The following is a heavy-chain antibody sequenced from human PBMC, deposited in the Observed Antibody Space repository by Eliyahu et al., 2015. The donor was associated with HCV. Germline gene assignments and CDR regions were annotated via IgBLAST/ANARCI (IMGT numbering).Heavy chain of an antibody. Sequence: QVQLQESGPGLVXPSETLSLTCTVSXCSITTYXWSWIRQPPGKGLEWIGYNHYSGGTNYNPSLKSRVTISVDTSKNQFSLXLTSVTAADTAVYYCASGGGGIAVAGTGGWFDPWGQGTLVTVFS. CDR3: ASGGGGIAVAGTGGWFDP. CDR1: XCSITTYX. CDR2: NHYSGGT. J-gene: IGHJ5*02. D-gene: IGHD6-19*01. V-gene: IGHV4-59*01.